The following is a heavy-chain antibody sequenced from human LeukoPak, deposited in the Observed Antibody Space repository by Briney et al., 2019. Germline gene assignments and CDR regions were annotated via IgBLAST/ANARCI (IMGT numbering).Heavy chain of an antibody. D-gene: IGHD5-24*01. CDR3: ARDSRDGYNYPFDY. J-gene: IGHJ4*02. CDR1: GYTFTSYA. CDR2: INAGNGNT. V-gene: IGHV1-3*01. Sequence: ASVKVSCKASGYTFTSYAMHWVRQAPGQRLEWMGWINAGNGNTKYSQKFQGRVTITRDTSASTAYMELSSLRSEDTAVYYCARDSRDGYNYPFDYWGQGTLVTVSS.